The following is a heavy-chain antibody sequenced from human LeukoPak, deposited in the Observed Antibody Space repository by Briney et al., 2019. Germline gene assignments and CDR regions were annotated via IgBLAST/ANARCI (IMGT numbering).Heavy chain of an antibody. D-gene: IGHD6-19*01. J-gene: IGHJ3*02. V-gene: IGHV1-18*01. CDR1: GYTFTSYG. Sequence: ASVKVSCKASGYTFTSYGISWVRQAPGQGLEWMGWISAYNGNTNYAQNLQGRVTMTTETSTSTAYMELSSLIFDDTAVYYCARHHSSGWPLDAFDIWAKGQWSPSLQ. CDR2: ISAYNGNT. CDR3: ARHHSSGWPLDAFDI.